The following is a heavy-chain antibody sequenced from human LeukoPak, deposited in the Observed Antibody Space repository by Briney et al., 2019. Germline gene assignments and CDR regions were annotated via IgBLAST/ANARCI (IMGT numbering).Heavy chain of an antibody. J-gene: IGHJ5*02. D-gene: IGHD2-21*02. V-gene: IGHV1-3*01. Sequence: ASVKVSCKASGYTFTSYAMHWVRQAPGQRLEWMGWINAGNGNTKYSQKFQGRVTITRDTSASTAYMELSSLRSEDTAVYYCAREKSGVVVTARPHWFDPWGRNPGHRLL. CDR1: GYTFTSYA. CDR3: AREKSGVVVTARPHWFDP. CDR2: INAGNGNT.